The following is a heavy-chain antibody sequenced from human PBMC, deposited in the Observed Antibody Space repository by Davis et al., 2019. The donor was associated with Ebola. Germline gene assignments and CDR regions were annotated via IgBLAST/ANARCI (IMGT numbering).Heavy chain of an antibody. CDR3: ARESPIPPFILVVPAATYFDY. J-gene: IGHJ4*02. V-gene: IGHV3-53*05. Sequence: GGSLKISCGASGFTVSSTYISWVRQAAGKGLECVSGISIRGGSTYYADSVKGRFTISRDNSKNTLYLQMNSLRAEDTAVYYCARESPIPPFILVVPAATYFDYWGQGTLVTVSS. D-gene: IGHD2-2*01. CDR2: SIRGGST. CDR1: GFTVSSTY.